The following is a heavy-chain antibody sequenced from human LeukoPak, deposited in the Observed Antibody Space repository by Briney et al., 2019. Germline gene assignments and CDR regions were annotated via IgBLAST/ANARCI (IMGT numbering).Heavy chain of an antibody. CDR1: GGSVSSTNYY. D-gene: IGHD1-14*01. J-gene: IGHJ4*02. Sequence: KPSETLSLTCTVSGGSVSSTNYYWSWIRQPPGKGLEWIAYVYFTGSTNYNPSLKGRVTISVDTSKNQFSLQLTSVTAADTAVYYCARVPDRRYFDYWGQGALVTVSS. V-gene: IGHV4-61*01. CDR3: ARVPDRRYFDY. CDR2: VYFTGST.